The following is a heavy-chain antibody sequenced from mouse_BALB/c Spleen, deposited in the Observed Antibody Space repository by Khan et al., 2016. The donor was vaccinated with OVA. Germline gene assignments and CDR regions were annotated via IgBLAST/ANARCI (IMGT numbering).Heavy chain of an antibody. V-gene: IGHV3-8*02. Sequence: EVQLVESGPSLVKPSQTLSLTCSVTGDSITSGYWNWIRKFPGHKLEYMGYIIYTGYTYYNPSLQSRISITRHTSKNQYYLQLNSVTDEDTATYYCARSTYRYAFVYWGQGTLVTVSA. J-gene: IGHJ3*01. CDR3: ARSTYRYAFVY. D-gene: IGHD2-12*01. CDR2: IIYTGYT. CDR1: GDSITSGY.